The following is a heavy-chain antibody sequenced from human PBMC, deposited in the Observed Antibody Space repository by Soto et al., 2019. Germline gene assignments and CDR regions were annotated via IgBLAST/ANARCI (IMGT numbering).Heavy chain of an antibody. CDR3: SSQTYSYAWHY. D-gene: IGHD6-13*01. V-gene: IGHV4-4*02. CDR1: SGSISSNW. Sequence: PSETLSLTCAVSSGSISSNWWSWVRQPPGKGLEWIGEIYHSGNTNYNPSLKSRVTISVDKSKNQFSLELSSVTAADTAVYYCSSQTYSYAWHYWGQGTLVTVSS. J-gene: IGHJ4*02. CDR2: IYHSGNT.